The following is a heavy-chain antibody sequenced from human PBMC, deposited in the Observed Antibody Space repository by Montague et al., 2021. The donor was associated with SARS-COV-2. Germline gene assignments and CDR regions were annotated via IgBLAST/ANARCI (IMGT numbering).Heavy chain of an antibody. Sequence: SETLSLTCTVSGSISGYYWTWIRQSAGKGLEWIGRISSSGGIDYNASLMSRVTMSLDTSKNQLSVKLSSVTAAATAVYYCARQYIGYNRGFDYWGQGALVTVSP. CDR1: GSISGYY. CDR3: ARQYIGYNRGFDY. V-gene: IGHV4-4*07. CDR2: ISSSGGI. J-gene: IGHJ4*02. D-gene: IGHD5-12*01.